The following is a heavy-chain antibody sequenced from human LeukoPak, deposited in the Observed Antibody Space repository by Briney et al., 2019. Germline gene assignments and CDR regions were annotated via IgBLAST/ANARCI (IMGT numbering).Heavy chain of an antibody. CDR1: GGSISSSSYY. CDR3: ARGIIVVVPAAPADAFDI. D-gene: IGHD2-2*01. Sequence: SETLSLTCTVSGGSISSSSYYWGWIRQPPGKGLEWIGSIYCSGSTYYNPSLKSRVTITVDTSKNQFSLKLSSVTAADTAVYYCARGIIVVVPAAPADAFDICGQGTMVTVSS. J-gene: IGHJ3*02. CDR2: IYCSGST. V-gene: IGHV4-39*07.